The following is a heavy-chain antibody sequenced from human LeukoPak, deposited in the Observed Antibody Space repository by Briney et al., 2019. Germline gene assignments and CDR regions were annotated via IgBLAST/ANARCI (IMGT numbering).Heavy chain of an antibody. J-gene: IGHJ4*02. CDR3: AKRLGYYDSSGGYFDQ. CDR1: GFTFSSFG. D-gene: IGHD3-22*01. CDR2: ISYDGSYK. V-gene: IGHV3-30*18. Sequence: PGGSLRLSCAASGFTFSSFGMHWVRQAPGKGLEWVAVISYDGSYKNYVDSVKGRFTISRDISKDTLYLQMNSLRAEDTAVYYCAKRLGYYDSSGGYFDQWGQGTLVTVSS.